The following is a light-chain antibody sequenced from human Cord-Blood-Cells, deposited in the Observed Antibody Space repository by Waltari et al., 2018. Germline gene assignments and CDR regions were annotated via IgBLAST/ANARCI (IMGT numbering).Light chain of an antibody. Sequence: DIVMTQSPDSLAVSLGERAPINCKSSPSVLYSSNNKNYLAWYQQKPGQPPKLLIYWASTRESGVPDRFSGSGSGTDFTLTISSLQAEDVAVYYCQQYYSTPPTFGQGTRLEIK. V-gene: IGKV4-1*01. CDR3: QQYYSTPPT. J-gene: IGKJ5*01. CDR1: PSVLYSSNNKNY. CDR2: WAS.